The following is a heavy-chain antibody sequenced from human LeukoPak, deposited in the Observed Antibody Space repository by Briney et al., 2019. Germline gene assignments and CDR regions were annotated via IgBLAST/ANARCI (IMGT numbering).Heavy chain of an antibody. Sequence: GGSLRLSRAASGFTFSSYAMSWVRQAPGKGLEWVSAISGSGGSTYYADSVKGRFTISRDNSKTTLYLQMNSLRAEDTAVYYCAKHSAQRSVDIVATMGVWGQGTLVTVSS. D-gene: IGHD5-12*01. CDR1: GFTFSSYA. CDR2: ISGSGGST. CDR3: AKHSAQRSVDIVATMGV. J-gene: IGHJ4*02. V-gene: IGHV3-23*01.